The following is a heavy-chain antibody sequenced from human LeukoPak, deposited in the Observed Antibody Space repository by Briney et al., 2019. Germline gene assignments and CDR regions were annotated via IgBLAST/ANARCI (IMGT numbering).Heavy chain of an antibody. J-gene: IGHJ4*02. CDR2: IYHSGST. V-gene: IGHV4-39*07. CDR1: GGSISSSSYY. Sequence: SETLSLTCTVSGGSISSSSYYWGWIRQPPGKGLEWIGYIYHSGSTYYNPSLKSRVTISVDRSKNQFSLKLSSVTAADTAVYYCARGSGYSSSWFLDYWGQGTLVTVSS. CDR3: ARGSGYSSSWFLDY. D-gene: IGHD6-13*01.